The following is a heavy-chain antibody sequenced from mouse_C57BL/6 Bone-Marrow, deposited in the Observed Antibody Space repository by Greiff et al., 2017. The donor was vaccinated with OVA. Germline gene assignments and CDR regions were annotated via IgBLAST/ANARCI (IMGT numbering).Heavy chain of an antibody. V-gene: IGHV15-2*01. J-gene: IGHJ2*01. CDR1: DSEVFPIAY. CDR3: ARGTAQATGTYDYFDY. D-gene: IGHD3-2*02. Sequence: QVQLKESGSELRSPGSSVKLSCKDFDSEVFPIAYMSWVRQKPGHGFEWIGGILPSIGRTIYGEKFEDKATLDADTLSNTAYLELNSLTSEDSAIYYCARGTAQATGTYDYFDYWGQGTTLTVSS. CDR2: ILPSIGRT.